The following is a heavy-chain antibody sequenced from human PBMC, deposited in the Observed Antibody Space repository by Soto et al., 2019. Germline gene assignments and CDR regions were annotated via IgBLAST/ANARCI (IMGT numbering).Heavy chain of an antibody. D-gene: IGHD5-12*01. CDR1: GFTFDKAW. CDR3: SPCYATIDSYGMDV. V-gene: IGHV3-15*07. CDR2: IKTKTDGGTT. J-gene: IGHJ6*02. Sequence: EVQLVESGGDLVKPGGSLILSCAASGFTFDKAWMNWVRRAPGKGLEWVGRIKTKTDGGTTDYAAPVKGSFVISRDDSQNTLYLQMASLKSEDAAVCYCSPCYATIDSYGMDVWGQGTTVTVSS.